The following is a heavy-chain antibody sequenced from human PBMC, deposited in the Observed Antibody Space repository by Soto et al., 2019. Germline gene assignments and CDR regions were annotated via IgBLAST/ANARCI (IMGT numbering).Heavy chain of an antibody. D-gene: IGHD1-26*01. J-gene: IGHJ3*02. CDR3: ARELKVGANASDI. V-gene: IGHV1-46*01. Sequence: ASVKVSCKASGYTFTSYYMHWVRQAPGQGLEWKGIINPSGGSTSYAQKFQGRDTMTRDTSTSTVYMELSSLRSEVTAVYYWARELKVGANASDIWGQGTMVTVSS. CDR2: INPSGGST. CDR1: GYTFTSYY.